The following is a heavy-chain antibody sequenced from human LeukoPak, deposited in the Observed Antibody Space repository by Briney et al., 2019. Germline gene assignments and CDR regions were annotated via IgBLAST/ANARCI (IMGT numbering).Heavy chain of an antibody. CDR1: GYTFTSYG. V-gene: IGHV1-18*01. D-gene: IGHD3-3*01. J-gene: IGHJ5*02. CDR2: ISAYNGNT. CDR3: ARDRPYDFWSGFQTQSNWFDP. Sequence: ASVKVPCKASGYTFTSYGISWVRQAPGQGLEWMGWISAYNGNTNYAQKLQGRVTMTTDTSTSTAYMELRSLRSDDTAVYYCARDRPYDFWSGFQTQSNWFDPWGQGTLVTVSS.